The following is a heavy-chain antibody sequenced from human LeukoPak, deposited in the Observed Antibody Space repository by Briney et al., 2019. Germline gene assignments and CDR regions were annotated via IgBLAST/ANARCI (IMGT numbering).Heavy chain of an antibody. V-gene: IGHV4-59*01. CDR2: IYYSGST. Sequence: SETLSLTCTVSGGSISSYYWSWIRQPPGKGLEWIGYIYYSGSTNYNPSLKSRVTISVDTSKNQFSLKLSSVTAADTAVYYCARVSKLTTQYFDYWGQGTLATVSS. CDR1: GGSISSYY. CDR3: ARVSKLTTQYFDY. J-gene: IGHJ4*02. D-gene: IGHD4-11*01.